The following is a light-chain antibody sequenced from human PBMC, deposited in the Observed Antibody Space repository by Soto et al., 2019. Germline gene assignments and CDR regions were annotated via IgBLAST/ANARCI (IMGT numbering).Light chain of an antibody. V-gene: IGLV1-40*01. CDR2: GNS. CDR3: QSYDSSLSVVVV. CDR1: SSNIGAGYD. J-gene: IGLJ2*01. Sequence: QSVLTQPPSVSGAPGQRVTISCTGSSSNIGAGYDVHWYQQLPGTAPKLLIYGNSNRPSGVPDRFSGSKSGTSASLAITGLQAEDEADYYCQSYDSSLSVVVVFGGGTKLIVL.